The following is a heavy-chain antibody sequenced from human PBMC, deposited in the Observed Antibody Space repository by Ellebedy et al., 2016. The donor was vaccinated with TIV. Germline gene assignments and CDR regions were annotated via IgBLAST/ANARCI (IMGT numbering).Heavy chain of an antibody. J-gene: IGHJ4*02. CDR2: ISSSSSYT. Sequence: GGSLRLXXAASGFTFSDYYMSWIRQAPGKGLEWVSYISSSSSYTNYADSVKGRFTISRDNAKNSLYLQMNSLRAEDTAVYYCARTARRVGANVDYWGQGTLVTVSS. V-gene: IGHV3-11*03. D-gene: IGHD1-26*01. CDR3: ARTARRVGANVDY. CDR1: GFTFSDYY.